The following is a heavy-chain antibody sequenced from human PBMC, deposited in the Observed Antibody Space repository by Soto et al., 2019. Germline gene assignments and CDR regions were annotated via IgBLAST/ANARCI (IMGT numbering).Heavy chain of an antibody. Sequence: SETLSLTCTVSGGSISSGGYYWSWIRQHPGKGLEWIGYIYYSGSTYYNPSLNSRVTISVDTSNNQFSLKLSSVTAADTAVYYCPRGPPRDFEGHNWFDPWGQGTLVTVSS. V-gene: IGHV4-31*03. D-gene: IGHD3-3*01. J-gene: IGHJ5*02. CDR1: GGSISSGGYY. CDR3: PRGPPRDFEGHNWFDP. CDR2: IYYSGST.